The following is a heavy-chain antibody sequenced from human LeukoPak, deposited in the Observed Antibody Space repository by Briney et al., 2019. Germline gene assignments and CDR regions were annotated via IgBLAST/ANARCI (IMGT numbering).Heavy chain of an antibody. Sequence: ASVKVSCKACGYTFTGYYMHWVRQAPGQGLEWMGWINPNSGGTNYAQKFQGRVTMTRDTSISTAYMELSRLRSDDTAVYYCARGSRVATITTHFDYWGQGTLVTVSS. J-gene: IGHJ4*02. V-gene: IGHV1-2*02. CDR1: GYTFTGYY. D-gene: IGHD5-12*01. CDR2: INPNSGGT. CDR3: ARGSRVATITTHFDY.